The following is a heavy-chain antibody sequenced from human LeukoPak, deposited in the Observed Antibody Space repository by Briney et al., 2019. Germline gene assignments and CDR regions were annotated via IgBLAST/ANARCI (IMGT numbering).Heavy chain of an antibody. D-gene: IGHD4-23*01. CDR3: AKDRAAYGGNPDAY. J-gene: IGHJ4*02. V-gene: IGHV3-30*18. CDR2: MSNDGSSE. Sequence: GGSLRLSCAASGFTFSRYGMHWVRQAPGKGLECVAVMSNDGSSEYYSDSVKGRFTISRDNSKSTLYLQMNSLRTEDTAVYYRAKDRAAYGGNPDAYWGQGILVTVSS. CDR1: GFTFSRYG.